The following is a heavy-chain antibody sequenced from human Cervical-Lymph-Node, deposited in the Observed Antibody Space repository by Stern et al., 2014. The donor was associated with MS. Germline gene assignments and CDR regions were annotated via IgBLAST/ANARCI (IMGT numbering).Heavy chain of an antibody. Sequence: GQLVESGAEVKNPGSSVKVSCKASGGTFSSYAISWVRQPPGQGLDWMVGLIPLFGTANYAQKFQGRVTITADESTSTAYMELSSLRSEDTAVYYCARGELKEGLVRGMDVWGQGTTVTVSS. J-gene: IGHJ6*02. CDR3: ARGELKEGLVRGMDV. V-gene: IGHV1-69*01. CDR1: GGTFSSYA. CDR2: LIPLFGTA. D-gene: IGHD1-26*01.